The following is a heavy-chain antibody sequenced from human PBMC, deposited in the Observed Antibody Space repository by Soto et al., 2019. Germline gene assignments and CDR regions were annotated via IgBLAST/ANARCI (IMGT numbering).Heavy chain of an antibody. CDR3: ARGFEVTTYYYYYGMDV. J-gene: IGHJ6*02. Sequence: QVKLVQSGAEVKKPGASVKVSCKASGYTFTSYDINWVRQATGQGLEWMGWMNPNSGNTGYAQKFQGRVTMTRNTSISTAYMELSSLRSEDTAVYYCARGFEVTTYYYYYGMDVWGQGTTVTVSS. CDR2: MNPNSGNT. CDR1: GYTFTSYD. V-gene: IGHV1-8*01. D-gene: IGHD4-17*01.